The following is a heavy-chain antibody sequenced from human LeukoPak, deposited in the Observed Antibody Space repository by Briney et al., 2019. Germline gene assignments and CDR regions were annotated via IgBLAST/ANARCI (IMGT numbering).Heavy chain of an antibody. Sequence: GGSLRHSCAACGFTFSNAWMSWVRQAPGKGLEWVGRIKSKTDGGTTDYAAPVKGRFTISRDDSKNTLYLQMNSLKTEDTAVYYCTTDLGRQLLLSHFDNWGHVTLVTVSS. J-gene: IGHJ4*01. CDR2: IKSKTDGGTT. CDR1: GFTFSNAW. CDR3: TTDLGRQLLLSHFDN. V-gene: IGHV3-15*01. D-gene: IGHD5-18*01.